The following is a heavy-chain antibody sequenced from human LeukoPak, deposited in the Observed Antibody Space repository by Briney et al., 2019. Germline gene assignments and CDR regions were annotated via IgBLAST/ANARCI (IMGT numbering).Heavy chain of an antibody. CDR1: GGSFSGYY. J-gene: IGHJ5*02. D-gene: IGHD5-12*01. CDR3: ASGRGYSGYYRFDP. Sequence: PSETPSLTCAVYGGSFSGYYWSWIRQPPGKGLEWIGEINHSGSTNYNPSLKSRVTISVDTSKNQFSLKLSSVTAADTAVYYCASGRGYSGYYRFDPWGQGTLVTVSS. CDR2: INHSGST. V-gene: IGHV4-34*01.